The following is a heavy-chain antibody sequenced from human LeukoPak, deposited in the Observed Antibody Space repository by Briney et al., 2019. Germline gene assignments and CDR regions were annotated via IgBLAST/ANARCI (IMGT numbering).Heavy chain of an antibody. V-gene: IGHV3-21*01. CDR2: ISTSSSYI. J-gene: IGHJ4*02. Sequence: GGSLRLSCAASGFTFSSYSMNWVRQAPGKGLEWVSSISTSSSYIYYADSVKGRFTISRDNAKNSLYLQMNSLRAEDTAVYYCARDLSGIAGYTYGRGIDYWGQGTLVTVSS. D-gene: IGHD5-18*01. CDR3: ARDLSGIAGYTYGRGIDY. CDR1: GFTFSSYS.